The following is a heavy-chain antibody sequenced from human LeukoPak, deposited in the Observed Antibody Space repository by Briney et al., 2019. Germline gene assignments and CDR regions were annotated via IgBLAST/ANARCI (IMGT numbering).Heavy chain of an antibody. V-gene: IGHV4-34*01. Sequence: SETLSLTCAVYCGSFSGYYLSWIRQPPAKGLDWMGEINHSGSTNYNPPLKSRVTISVDTSKHQCSLKLSSVTAAATAVYYCARKVTYYDFWSGYFSGNWFDPWGQGTLVTVSS. CDR1: CGSFSGYY. CDR3: ARKVTYYDFWSGYFSGNWFDP. CDR2: INHSGST. J-gene: IGHJ5*02. D-gene: IGHD3-3*01.